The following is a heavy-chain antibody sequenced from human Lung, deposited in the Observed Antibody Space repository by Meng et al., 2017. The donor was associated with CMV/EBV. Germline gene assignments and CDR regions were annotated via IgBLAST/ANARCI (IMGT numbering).Heavy chain of an antibody. D-gene: IGHD2-21*02. Sequence: QGRPTEPGPGLGKPSGTRSLTCAVSGVSISSSNWWSWVRQPPGKGLEWIGEIYHSGSTNYNPSLKSRVTISVDKSKNQFSLKLSSVTAADTAVYYRARVVTALWGYYFDYWGQGTLVTVSS. V-gene: IGHV4-4*02. CDR1: GVSISSSNW. CDR2: IYHSGST. J-gene: IGHJ4*02. CDR3: ARVVTALWGYYFDY.